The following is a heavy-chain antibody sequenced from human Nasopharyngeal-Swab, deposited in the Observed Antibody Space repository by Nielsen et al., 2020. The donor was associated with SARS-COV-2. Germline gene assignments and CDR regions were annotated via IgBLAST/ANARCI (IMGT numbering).Heavy chain of an antibody. D-gene: IGHD3-22*01. V-gene: IGHV1-18*01. J-gene: IGHJ6*02. Sequence: ASVQVSCKASGYTFTSYGISWVRQAPGQGLEWMGWISAYNGNTNYAQKLQGRVTMTTDTSTSTAYMELRSLRSDDTAVYYCARDPADSSGYYYWYYYYGMDVWGQGTTVTVSS. CDR1: GYTFTSYG. CDR2: ISAYNGNT. CDR3: ARDPADSSGYYYWYYYYGMDV.